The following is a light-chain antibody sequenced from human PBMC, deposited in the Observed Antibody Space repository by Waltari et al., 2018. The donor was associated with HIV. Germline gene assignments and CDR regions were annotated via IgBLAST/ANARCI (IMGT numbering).Light chain of an antibody. J-gene: IGLJ3*02. CDR3: AVWDDSLRGGV. Sequence: QSVVTQPPSASGTPGQRVVISCSGSNSNIGRNSVNWYQQVPGAAPKILIYRDEQRFSGVPDRFSGSKSATSAALAISELRSEDEADYYCAVWDDSLRGGVFGGGTKLTVL. CDR2: RDE. V-gene: IGLV1-47*01. CDR1: NSNIGRNS.